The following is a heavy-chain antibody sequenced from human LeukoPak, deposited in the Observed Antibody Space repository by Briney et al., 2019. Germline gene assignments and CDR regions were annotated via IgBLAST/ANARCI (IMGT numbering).Heavy chain of an antibody. CDR1: GGTFSSYA. D-gene: IGHD3-22*01. CDR3: ARGREFRDSSGYNC. Sequence: SVKVSCKASGGTFSSYAISWVRQAPGQGLEWMGGIIPIFGTANYAQKFQGRVTITTDESTSTAYMELSSLRSEGTAVYFCARGREFRDSSGYNCWGQGTLVTVSS. V-gene: IGHV1-69*05. CDR2: IIPIFGTA. J-gene: IGHJ4*02.